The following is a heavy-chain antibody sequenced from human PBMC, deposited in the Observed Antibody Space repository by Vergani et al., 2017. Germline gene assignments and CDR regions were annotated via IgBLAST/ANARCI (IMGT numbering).Heavy chain of an antibody. CDR3: AKVQGSWSWRWYGMDV. Sequence: EVQLLESGGGLVQPGGSLRLSCAASGLTFSSYAMSWVRQAPGKGLEWVSAISGSGGSTYYADSVKGRFTISRDNSKNTLYLQMNSLRAEDTAVYYCAKVQGSWSWRWYGMDVWGQGTTVTVSS. CDR2: ISGSGGST. J-gene: IGHJ6*02. D-gene: IGHD1-26*01. V-gene: IGHV3-23*01. CDR1: GLTFSSYA.